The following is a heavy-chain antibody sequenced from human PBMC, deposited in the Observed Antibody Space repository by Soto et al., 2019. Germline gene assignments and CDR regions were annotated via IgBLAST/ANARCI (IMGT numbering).Heavy chain of an antibody. Sequence: ASAKLCWEIRGDSLECVSTQSVRQATGKGLEWMGGVDPEGGEAIYAQKWHGRVTVTEDTVTDTAYMELSGLNSDDTAVYYCARTYYYDSSGYYYDPGYYYYGMDVWGQGTTVTGSS. V-gene: IGHV1-24*01. CDR2: VDPEGGEA. CDR3: ARTYYYDSSGYYYDPGYYYYGMDV. D-gene: IGHD3-22*01. J-gene: IGHJ6*02. CDR1: GDSLECVS.